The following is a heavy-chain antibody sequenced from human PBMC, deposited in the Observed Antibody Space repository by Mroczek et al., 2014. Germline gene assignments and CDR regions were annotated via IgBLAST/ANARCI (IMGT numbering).Heavy chain of an antibody. Sequence: QVQLVQSGAEVKKPGSSVKVSCKASGGTFSSYAISWVRQAPGQGLEWMGGIIPIFGTANYAQKFQGRVTITADESTSTAYMELSSLRSEDTAVYYCARTPGMTTVVTPGYFDYWGQGTLVTVSS. CDR2: IIPIFGTA. CDR3: ARTPGMTTVVTPGYFDY. D-gene: IGHD4-23*01. V-gene: IGHV1-69*12. CDR1: GGTFSSYA. J-gene: IGHJ4*02.